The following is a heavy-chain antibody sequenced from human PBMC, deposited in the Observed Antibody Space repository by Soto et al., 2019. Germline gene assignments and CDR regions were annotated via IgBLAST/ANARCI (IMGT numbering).Heavy chain of an antibody. CDR2: IFPGDSDT. J-gene: IGHJ3*02. CDR3: AAGYTTGPDAFDI. CDR1: GYNFANYW. Sequence: PGESLKISCKGSGYNFANYWIGWVRQMPGKGLEWMGMIFPGDSDTKNSPPLQGQITMSVDKSDSSAYLQWRSLKASDTAMYYCAAGYTTGPDAFDIWGQGTMVTVSS. D-gene: IGHD6-13*01. V-gene: IGHV5-51*01.